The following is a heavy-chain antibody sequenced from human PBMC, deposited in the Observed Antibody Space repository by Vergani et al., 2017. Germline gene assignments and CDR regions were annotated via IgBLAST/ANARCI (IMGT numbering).Heavy chain of an antibody. Sequence: QVQLQESGSGLVKPSQTLSLTCTVSGGSISSGSYYWNWIRQPAGKGLEWIGRIYISGSTNYNPSLKSRVTMSVDTSKNQFSLKLSSVTAADTAVYYCARSYQVLCEGYAFDIWGQGTMVTVSS. CDR2: IYISGST. CDR3: ARSYQVLCEGYAFDI. J-gene: IGHJ3*02. V-gene: IGHV4-61*02. CDR1: GGSISSGSYY. D-gene: IGHD2-2*01.